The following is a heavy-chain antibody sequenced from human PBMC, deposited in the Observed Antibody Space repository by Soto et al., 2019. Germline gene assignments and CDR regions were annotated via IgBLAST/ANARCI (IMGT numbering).Heavy chain of an antibody. CDR3: AHRVARGYAFYY. V-gene: IGHV2-5*02. D-gene: IGHD6-25*01. CDR1: GFSLSTTGVG. CDR2: IYGDDDK. J-gene: IGHJ4*02. Sequence: QITLKESGHALVKPTQTLTLTCTFSGFSLSTTGVGVAWIRQPPGKALEWLALIYGDDDKRYSPSLKSRLTITKDTSKNQVVLTLANMDPVDTATYFCAHRVARGYAFYYWGQGTLLTVSS.